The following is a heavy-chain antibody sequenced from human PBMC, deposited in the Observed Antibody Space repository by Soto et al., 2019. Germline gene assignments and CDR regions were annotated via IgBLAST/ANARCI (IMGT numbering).Heavy chain of an antibody. CDR1: GFTFDDFS. CDR3: ARAESFFRIDY. V-gene: IGHV3-43*01. J-gene: IGHJ4*02. Sequence: GGSLRLSCAASGFTFDDFSMHWVRQPPGKGLEWVAIISWDGGSTYYADSVKGRFTISKDNRKNSVYLHMNSLRTEDTALYYCARAESFFRIDYWGQGTLVTVSS. CDR2: ISWDGGST. D-gene: IGHD3-16*02.